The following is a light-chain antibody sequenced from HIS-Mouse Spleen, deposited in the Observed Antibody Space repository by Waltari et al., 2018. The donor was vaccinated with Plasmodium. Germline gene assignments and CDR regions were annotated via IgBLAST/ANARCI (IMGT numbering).Light chain of an antibody. V-gene: IGLV3-27*01. CDR3: YSAADNNLV. J-gene: IGLJ3*02. CDR2: KDS. Sequence: SYELTQPSSASVSPGQTARTTCPGDVLPKKYARWFQQKPGQAPVLVIYKDSERPSGIPERFSGSSSGTTVTLTISGAQVEDEADYYCYSAADNNLVFGGGTKLTVL. CDR1: VLPKKY.